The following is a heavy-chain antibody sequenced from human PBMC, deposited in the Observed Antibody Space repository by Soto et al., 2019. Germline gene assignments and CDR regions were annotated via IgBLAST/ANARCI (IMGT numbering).Heavy chain of an antibody. V-gene: IGHV3-23*01. CDR2: FSGGSGTT. J-gene: IGHJ4*02. Sequence: EVRLLESGGGLVQPGGSLRLSCVVSGFTFPNHGVTWVRQVPGKGLEWVCGFSGGSGTTHYADRVRGRFTISRDDPRQTVYLQMNSLGADDAAGYYCVSWNGFGDFWGQGTLVTVSS. CDR3: VSWNGFGDF. D-gene: IGHD1-1*01. CDR1: GFTFPNHG.